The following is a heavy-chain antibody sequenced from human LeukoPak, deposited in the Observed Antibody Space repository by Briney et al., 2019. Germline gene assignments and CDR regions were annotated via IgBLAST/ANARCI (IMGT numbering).Heavy chain of an antibody. CDR3: AKDSTGTIY. D-gene: IGHD6-25*01. J-gene: IGHJ4*02. CDR1: GFSFSSYW. CDR2: ISGSGGST. Sequence: GGSLRLPCAASGFSFSSYWMSWVRQAPGKGLEWVSAISGSGGSTYYADSVKGRFTISRDNSKNTLYLQMNSLRAEDTAVYYCAKDSTGTIYWGQGTLVTVSS. V-gene: IGHV3-23*01.